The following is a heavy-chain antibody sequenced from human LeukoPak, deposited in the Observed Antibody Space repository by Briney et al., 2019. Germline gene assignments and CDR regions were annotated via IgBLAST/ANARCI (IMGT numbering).Heavy chain of an antibody. CDR2: ISPTGSTT. Sequence: PGGSLRLSCAASGFTFKNAWMHWARQLPGKGLVWVSRISPTGSTTSYADSVKGRFTVSRDNAKNTLYLQVNNLRAEDTAVYYCARGPNSNWSGLDFWGQGTLLTVSS. J-gene: IGHJ4*02. CDR1: GFTFKNAW. D-gene: IGHD6-6*01. CDR3: ARGPNSNWSGLDF. V-gene: IGHV3-74*01.